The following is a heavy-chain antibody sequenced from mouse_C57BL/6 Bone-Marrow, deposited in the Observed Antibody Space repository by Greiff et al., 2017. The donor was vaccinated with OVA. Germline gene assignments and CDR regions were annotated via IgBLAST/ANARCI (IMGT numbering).Heavy chain of an antibody. J-gene: IGHJ4*01. CDR1: GFSFNTYA. Sequence: EVQLVESGGGLVQPKGSLKLSCAASGFSFNTYAMNWVRQAPGKGLEWVARIRSKSNNYATYYADSVKDRFTISRDDSESMLYLQMNNLKTEDTAMYYCVRQPNYYGSRDYAMDYWGQGTSVTVSS. CDR3: VRQPNYYGSRDYAMDY. CDR2: IRSKSNNYAT. V-gene: IGHV10-1*01. D-gene: IGHD1-1*01.